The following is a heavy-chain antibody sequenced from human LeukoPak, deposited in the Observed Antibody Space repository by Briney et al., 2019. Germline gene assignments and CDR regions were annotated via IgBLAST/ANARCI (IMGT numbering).Heavy chain of an antibody. V-gene: IGHV3-7*01. CDR2: IREDGSHE. CDR3: ARGGTWGSFDY. J-gene: IGHJ4*02. CDR1: GFTFSTYW. D-gene: IGHD3-16*01. Sequence: GGSLRLSCAASGFTFSTYWMNWARQAPGKGLEWVAYIREDGSHENYVDSVKGRFTISRDNAKNSLSLQLNSLRAEDTAVYFCARGGTWGSFDYWGQGTLVTVSS.